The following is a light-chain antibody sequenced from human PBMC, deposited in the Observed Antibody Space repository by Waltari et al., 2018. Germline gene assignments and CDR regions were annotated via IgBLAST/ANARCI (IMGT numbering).Light chain of an antibody. CDR1: SSDVGVYNY. CDR2: EVS. J-gene: IGLJ2*01. V-gene: IGLV2-14*01. Sequence: QSALTQPASVSGSPGQSITISCTGTSSDVGVYNYVSWYQQHPGKAPKLMIYEVSKWPSGVSSRFSGSKSGTTASLTISGLQADDEADYYCSSYTTSSTPGVFGGGTKLTVL. CDR3: SSYTTSSTPGV.